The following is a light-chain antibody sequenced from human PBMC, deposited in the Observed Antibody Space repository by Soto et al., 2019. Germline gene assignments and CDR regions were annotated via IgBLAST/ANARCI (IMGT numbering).Light chain of an antibody. CDR1: QGISSL. CDR3: KQFKESFT. Sequence: IQLTQSPSSLSASIGDIVSITCRASQGISSLLAWYQQKPGKAPKLLIYGATTLRSGVPSRFSGSGSGTDFTLTITSLQPEDFATYYCKQFKESFTFGQGTRLEIK. V-gene: IGKV1-9*01. CDR2: GAT. J-gene: IGKJ5*01.